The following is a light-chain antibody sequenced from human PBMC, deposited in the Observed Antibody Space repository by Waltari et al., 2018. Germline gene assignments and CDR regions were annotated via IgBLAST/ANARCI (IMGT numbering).Light chain of an antibody. Sequence: DIVLTQSPDPLAVSLGERATINCKSSQNIFYSSYNKTYLAWYQQKPGQPPNLLIYWASTRHSGVPDRFSGSGSGTDFTLTINSLRAEDVAVYFCQQYYSSSTFGGGTKVEIK. J-gene: IGKJ4*01. CDR3: QQYYSSST. CDR2: WAS. CDR1: QNIFYSSYNKTY. V-gene: IGKV4-1*01.